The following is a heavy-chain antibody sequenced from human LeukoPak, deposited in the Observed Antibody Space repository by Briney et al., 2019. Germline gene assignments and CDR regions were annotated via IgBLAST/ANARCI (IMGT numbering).Heavy chain of an antibody. D-gene: IGHD3-10*01. J-gene: IGHJ3*02. Sequence: GGSLRLSCAASGFTFSSYGMHWVRQAPGKGLEWVAVISYDGSNIHYADSVKGRFSISRDNFKNTLYLQMNSLRAEDTAVYYCARQSITMVRGNAFDIWGEGTMVTAST. CDR2: ISYDGSNI. V-gene: IGHV3-33*01. CDR3: ARQSITMVRGNAFDI. CDR1: GFTFSSYG.